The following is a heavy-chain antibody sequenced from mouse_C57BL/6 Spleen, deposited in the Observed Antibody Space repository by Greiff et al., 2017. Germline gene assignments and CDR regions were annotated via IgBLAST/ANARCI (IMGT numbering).Heavy chain of an antibody. D-gene: IGHD1-1*01. CDR1: GFSLTSYG. J-gene: IGHJ4*01. CDR2: IWSGGST. CDR3: ARSITTVVAIYYAMDY. V-gene: IGHV2-2*01. Sequence: VKLQESGPGLVQPSQSLSITCTVSGFSLTSYGVHWVRQSPGKGLEWLGVIWSGGSTDYNAAFISRLSISKDNSKSQVFFKMNSLQADDTAIYYCARSITTVVAIYYAMDYWGQGTSVTVSS.